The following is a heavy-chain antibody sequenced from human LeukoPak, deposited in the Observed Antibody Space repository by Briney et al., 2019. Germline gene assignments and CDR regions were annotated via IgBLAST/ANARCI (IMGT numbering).Heavy chain of an antibody. D-gene: IGHD6-13*01. CDR3: ARGKTSSQPYDLDY. Sequence: GGSLRLSCAASGFTFSSYSMNWVRQAPGKGLEWVSSISSSSSYIYCADSVKGRFTISRDNAKNSLYLQMNSLRAEDTAVYYCARGKTSSQPYDLDYWGQGTLVTVSS. CDR2: ISSSSSYI. V-gene: IGHV3-21*01. CDR1: GFTFSSYS. J-gene: IGHJ4*02.